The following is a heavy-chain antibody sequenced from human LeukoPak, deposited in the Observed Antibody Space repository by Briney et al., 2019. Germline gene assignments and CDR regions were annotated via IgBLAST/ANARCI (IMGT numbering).Heavy chain of an antibody. CDR3: ARDLNTAMVIGYNWFDP. CDR1: GYTFTSYG. Sequence: ASVKVSCKASGYTFTSYGISWVRQAPGQGGEWMGWISAYNGNTNYAQKLQGRVTMTTDTSTSTAYMELRSLRSDETAVYYCARDLNTAMVIGYNWFDPWGQGTMVTVSS. J-gene: IGHJ5*02. CDR2: ISAYNGNT. D-gene: IGHD5-18*01. V-gene: IGHV1-18*01.